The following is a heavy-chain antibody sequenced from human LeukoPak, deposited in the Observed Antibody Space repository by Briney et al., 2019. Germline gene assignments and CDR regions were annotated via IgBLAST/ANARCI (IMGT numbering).Heavy chain of an antibody. Sequence: PGGSLRLSCAAPGFTFSSYGMHWVRQAPGKGLEWVAFIRYDGSNKYYADSVKGRFTISRDNSKNTLYLQMNSLRAEDTAVYYCAKDSGSSWYRDHDYWGQGTLVTVSS. CDR1: GFTFSSYG. D-gene: IGHD6-13*01. V-gene: IGHV3-30*02. J-gene: IGHJ4*02. CDR3: AKDSGSSWYRDHDY. CDR2: IRYDGSNK.